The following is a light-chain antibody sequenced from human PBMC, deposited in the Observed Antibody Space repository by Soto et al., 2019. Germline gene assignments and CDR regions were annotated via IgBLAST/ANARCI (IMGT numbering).Light chain of an antibody. J-gene: IGKJ2*01. Sequence: EIVLTQSPGTLSLSPGERATLSCRASQSVSSSYLAWYQQKPGQAPRLLIYGASSRATGIPDRFSGSGSGTDFTLTISFLQPEDFATYYCQQSYSTPSTFGQGTKVEIK. CDR2: GAS. V-gene: IGKV3-20*01. CDR1: QSVSSSY. CDR3: QQSYSTPST.